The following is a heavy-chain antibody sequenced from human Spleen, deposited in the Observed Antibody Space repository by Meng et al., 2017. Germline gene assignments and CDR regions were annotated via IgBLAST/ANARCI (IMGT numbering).Heavy chain of an antibody. J-gene: IGHJ4*02. D-gene: IGHD3-9*01. CDR3: AREAEYDILTGYYRGEFDS. Sequence: SETLSLTCTVSGGSIISYYWTWIRQFPGKGLEWMGYIYDSGSTSYGESTSYNPSLKSRVTISVDTSKNQFSLKLTSVTAADTAVYFCAREAEYDILTGYYRGEFDSWGLGTLVTVSS. CDR2: IYDSGST. CDR1: GGSIISYY. V-gene: IGHV4-59*01.